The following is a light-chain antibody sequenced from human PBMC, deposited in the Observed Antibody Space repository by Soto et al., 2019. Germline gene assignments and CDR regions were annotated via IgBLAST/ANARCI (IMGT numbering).Light chain of an antibody. V-gene: IGKV3-20*01. CDR1: QGVRSNF. CDR2: GAS. J-gene: IGKJ4*01. Sequence: EIALTQSPGTLSLSPGERATLSCRASQGVRSNFLAWYQQKPGQAPRFLIYGASNRATGIPDRFSGSGSGTDFTLTISRLEPEDFAVYYCQQYGWSLTFGGGTKVDIK. CDR3: QQYGWSLT.